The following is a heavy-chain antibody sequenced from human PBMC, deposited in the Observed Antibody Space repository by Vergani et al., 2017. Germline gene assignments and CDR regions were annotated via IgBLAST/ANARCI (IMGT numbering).Heavy chain of an antibody. Sequence: EVQLVESGGGLVKPGGSLRLSCAASGFTFSSYSMNWVRQAPGKGLEWVSSISSSSSYIYYADSVKGRFTISRDNAKNSLYLQMNSLRAEDTAEYYCARDPSRITMIVVVINEFDYWGQGTLVTVSS. D-gene: IGHD3-22*01. J-gene: IGHJ4*02. CDR1: GFTFSSYS. CDR3: ARDPSRITMIVVVINEFDY. CDR2: ISSSSSYI. V-gene: IGHV3-21*01.